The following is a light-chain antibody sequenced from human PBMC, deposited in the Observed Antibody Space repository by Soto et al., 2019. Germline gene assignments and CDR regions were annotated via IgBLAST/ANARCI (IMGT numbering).Light chain of an antibody. CDR3: QQYDNLLT. Sequence: DIQMTQSPSSLSASVGDRVTITCQASQDINNYLNWYQQKPGKAPKLLIYDASNLETGVPSRFSGSGSGTDFTFTISSLQPEDIATYYCQQYDNLLTFGRGTKVEIK. CDR1: QDINNY. J-gene: IGKJ4*01. V-gene: IGKV1-33*01. CDR2: DAS.